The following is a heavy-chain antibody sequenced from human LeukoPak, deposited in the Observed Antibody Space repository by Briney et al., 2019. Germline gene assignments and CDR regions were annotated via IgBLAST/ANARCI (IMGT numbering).Heavy chain of an antibody. CDR3: ARGRAVVPAASRGYFDY. Sequence: SETLSLTCAVYGGSFSGYYWSWIRQPPGKGLEWIGEINHSGSTNYNPSLKSRVTISVDTSKNQFSLKLSSVTAADTAVYYCARGRAVVPAASRGYFDYWGQGTPGHRLL. D-gene: IGHD2-2*01. V-gene: IGHV4-34*01. CDR2: INHSGST. J-gene: IGHJ4*02. CDR1: GGSFSGYY.